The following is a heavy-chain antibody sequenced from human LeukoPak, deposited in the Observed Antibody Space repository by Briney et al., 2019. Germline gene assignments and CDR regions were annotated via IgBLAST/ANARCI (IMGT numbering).Heavy chain of an antibody. V-gene: IGHV1-46*01. D-gene: IGHD1-1*01. J-gene: IGHJ5*02. CDR3: ARDLFTTGTTNWWFDP. Sequence: ASVKVSCKASGYTFTSYYMHWVRQAPGQGLEWMGIINPSGGSTSYAQKFQGRVTMTRDTSTSTVYMELSSLRSEDTAVYYCARDLFTTGTTNWWFDPWGQGTLVTVSS. CDR1: GYTFTSYY. CDR2: INPSGGST.